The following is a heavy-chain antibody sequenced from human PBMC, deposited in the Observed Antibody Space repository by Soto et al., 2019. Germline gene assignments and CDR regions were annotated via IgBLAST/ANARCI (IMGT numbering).Heavy chain of an antibody. CDR2: NYSSGIT. CDR1: GGSISSGGYY. Sequence: QVQLQESGPGLVKPSQTLSLTCTVSGGSISSGGYYWTWIRQHPGKGLEWIGYNYSSGITYYNPSLQSPVSXSXXXSXXHFSLKLSAVPAAETAVYYCARGSSIAGLYYGMDVWAQGTTVTVSS. J-gene: IGHJ6*02. CDR3: ARGSSIAGLYYGMDV. V-gene: IGHV4-31*01. D-gene: IGHD6-6*01.